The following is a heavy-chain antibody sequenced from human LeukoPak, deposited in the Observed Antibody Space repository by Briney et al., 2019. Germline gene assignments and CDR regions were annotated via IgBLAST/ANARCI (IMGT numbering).Heavy chain of an antibody. CDR1: GGSISSYY. D-gene: IGHD1-26*01. Sequence: PSETLSLTCTVSGGSISSYYWSWIRQPPGKGLEWIGYIYYSGSTYYNPSLKSRVTISVDTSKNQFSLKLSSVTAADTAVYYCARGSRWAIYFDYWGQGTLVTVSS. V-gene: IGHV4-59*08. J-gene: IGHJ4*02. CDR2: IYYSGST. CDR3: ARGSRWAIYFDY.